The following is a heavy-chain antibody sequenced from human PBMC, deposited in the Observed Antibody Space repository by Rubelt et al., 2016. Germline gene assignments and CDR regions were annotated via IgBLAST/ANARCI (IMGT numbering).Heavy chain of an antibody. Sequence: QLQLQESGPGLVKPSETLSLTCAVYGGSFSGYYWSWIRQPPGKGLEWIGEINHSGSTNYNPSLKSRVTRSVDTSKNQFSLKLSSVTAADTAVYYCAGGITIFGVASGYFDYWGQGTLVTVSS. D-gene: IGHD3-3*01. CDR1: GGSFSGYY. CDR3: AGGITIFGVASGYFDY. CDR2: INHSGST. V-gene: IGHV4-34*10. J-gene: IGHJ4*02.